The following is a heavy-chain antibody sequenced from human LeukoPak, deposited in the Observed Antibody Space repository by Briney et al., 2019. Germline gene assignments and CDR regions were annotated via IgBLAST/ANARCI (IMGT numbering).Heavy chain of an antibody. CDR1: GASVSTDY. D-gene: IGHD6-19*01. CDR3: TRAGSGWSFDY. J-gene: IGHJ4*02. Sequence: SETLSLTCTVSGASVSTDYWSWIRQPPGKGLEWIGHMYYSGSTNYSPSLKSRVTISIDTSQNQFSLKLSSVTAADTAVYYCTRAGSGWSFDYWGQGTLVTVSS. V-gene: IGHV4-59*02. CDR2: MYYSGST.